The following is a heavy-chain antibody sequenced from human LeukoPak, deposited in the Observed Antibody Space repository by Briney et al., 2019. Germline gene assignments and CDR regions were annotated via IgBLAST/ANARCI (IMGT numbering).Heavy chain of an antibody. CDR1: GGSISSSSYY. J-gene: IGHJ4*02. CDR3: ARGDSRLRDFDY. D-gene: IGHD2-15*01. Sequence: SETLSLTCTVSGGSISSSSYYWGWIRQPPGKGLEWIGSIYYSGSTSYNPSLKSRVTISVDTSKNQFSLKLSSVTAADTAVYYCARGDSRLRDFDYWGQGTLVTVSS. CDR2: IYYSGST. V-gene: IGHV4-39*07.